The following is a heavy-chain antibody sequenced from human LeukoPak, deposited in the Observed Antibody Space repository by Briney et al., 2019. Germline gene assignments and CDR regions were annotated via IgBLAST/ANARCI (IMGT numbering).Heavy chain of an antibody. J-gene: IGHJ4*02. CDR2: FYAGGGT. CDR1: GFTVSSNY. CDR3: ARDKNPGIAAD. Sequence: GGSLRLSCAASGFTVSSNYMSWVRQAPGKGLEWVSVFYAGGGTFYADSVKGRFTISRDNSENTLYLQMNSLRAEDTAVYYCARDKNPGIAADWSQGTLVTVSS. D-gene: IGHD6-13*01. V-gene: IGHV3-53*01.